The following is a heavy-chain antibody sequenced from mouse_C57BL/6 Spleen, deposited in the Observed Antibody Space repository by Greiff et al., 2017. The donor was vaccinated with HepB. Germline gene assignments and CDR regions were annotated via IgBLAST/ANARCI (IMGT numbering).Heavy chain of an antibody. Sequence: QVQLQQPGAELVMPGASVKLSCKASGYTFTSYWMHWVKQRPGQGLEWIGEIDPSDSYTNYNQKFKGKSTLTVDKSSSTAYMQLSSLTSEDSAVYYCARRGLYYGNPYAMDYWGQGTSVTVSS. CDR1: GYTFTSYW. CDR3: ARRGLYYGNPYAMDY. D-gene: IGHD2-1*01. J-gene: IGHJ4*01. CDR2: IDPSDSYT. V-gene: IGHV1-69*01.